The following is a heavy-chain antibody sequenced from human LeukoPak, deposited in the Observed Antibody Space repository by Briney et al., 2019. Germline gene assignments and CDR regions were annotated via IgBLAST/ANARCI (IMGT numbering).Heavy chain of an antibody. CDR1: GGSFSGYY. CDR3: ARDLAAAGTFYFDY. CDR2: INHSGST. Sequence: SETLSLTCGVYGGSFSGYYWSWIRQPPGKGLEWIGEINHSGSTNYNPSLKSRVTISVDTSKNQFSLKLSSVTAADTAVYYCARDLAAAGTFYFDYWGQGTLVTVSS. J-gene: IGHJ4*02. D-gene: IGHD6-13*01. V-gene: IGHV4-34*01.